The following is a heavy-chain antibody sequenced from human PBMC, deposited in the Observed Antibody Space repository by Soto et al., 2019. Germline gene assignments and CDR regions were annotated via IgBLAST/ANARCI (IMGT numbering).Heavy chain of an antibody. Sequence: SETLSLTCTVSGGSISSSSYYWGWIRQPPGKGLEWIGRIYYSGTTCNNPSLKSRISISVDTCKNQISLKLSSVTAPDTAVYYCASSMVRGAPLLNYYYGMDVWGQETTVTVSS. CDR3: ASSMVRGAPLLNYYYGMDV. CDR2: IYYSGTT. D-gene: IGHD3-10*01. CDR1: GGSISSSSYY. J-gene: IGHJ6*02. V-gene: IGHV4-39*01.